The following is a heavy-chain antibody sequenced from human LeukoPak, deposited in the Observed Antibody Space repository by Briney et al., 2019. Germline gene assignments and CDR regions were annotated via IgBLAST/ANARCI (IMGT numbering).Heavy chain of an antibody. V-gene: IGHV3-9*01. D-gene: IGHD3-16*01. CDR2: ISWNSGSI. Sequence: GGSLRLSCAASGFTFDDYAMHWVRQAPGKGLEWVSGISWNSGSIGYADSVKGRFTISRDNAKNSLYLQMNSLRAEDTALYYCAKAHSILTFGGLFDPWGQGTLVTVSS. CDR1: GFTFDDYA. J-gene: IGHJ5*02. CDR3: AKAHSILTFGGLFDP.